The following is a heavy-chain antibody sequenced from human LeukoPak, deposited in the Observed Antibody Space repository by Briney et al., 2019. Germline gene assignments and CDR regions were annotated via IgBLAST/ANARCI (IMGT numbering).Heavy chain of an antibody. D-gene: IGHD2-15*01. V-gene: IGHV4-39*07. CDR3: ARGYCSGGSCYSYYYNYMDV. Sequence: SETLSLTCTVSGGSISSSSYYWGWIRQPPGKGLEGIGSIDYSGSTNYNPSLKSRVTISVDTSKNQFSLKLSSVTAADTAVYYCARGYCSGGSCYSYYYNYMDVWGKGTTVTVSS. CDR2: IDYSGST. J-gene: IGHJ6*03. CDR1: GGSISSSSYY.